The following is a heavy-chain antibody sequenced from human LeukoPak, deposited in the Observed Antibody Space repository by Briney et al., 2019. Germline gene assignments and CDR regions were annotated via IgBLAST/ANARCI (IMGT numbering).Heavy chain of an antibody. Sequence: GGSLRLSCAASGFTFSDYYMSWIRQAPGKGLEWVSYISSSGITIYYAYSVKGRFTISRDNAKNSVYLQMTSLRAEDTAVYYCAREPAPSYYYDSSGPPDYWGQGTLVTVSS. D-gene: IGHD3-22*01. CDR3: AREPAPSYYYDSSGPPDY. CDR2: ISSSGITI. J-gene: IGHJ4*02. CDR1: GFTFSDYY. V-gene: IGHV3-11*01.